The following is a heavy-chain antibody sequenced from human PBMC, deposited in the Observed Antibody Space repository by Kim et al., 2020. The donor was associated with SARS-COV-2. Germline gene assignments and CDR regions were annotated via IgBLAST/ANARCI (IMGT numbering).Heavy chain of an antibody. D-gene: IGHD3-10*01. V-gene: IGHV4-61*01. CDR3: ARDYFGSGASYVAFDS. J-gene: IGHJ3*02. Sequence: SETLSLTCTVSGGSVRSGSHFWNWIRQSPGKGLEWIGFIAYSGDYNYNPSLKSRVTISLDTSKNQLSLKLRSVTAADTAVYYCARDYFGSGASYVAFDSWGRGTMVTVSS. CDR1: GGSVRSGSHF. CDR2: IAYSGDY.